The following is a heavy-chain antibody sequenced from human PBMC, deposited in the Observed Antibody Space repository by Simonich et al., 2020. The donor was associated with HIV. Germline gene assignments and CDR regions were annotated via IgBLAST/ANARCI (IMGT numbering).Heavy chain of an antibody. CDR2: IGTAGAT. CDR1: GFPFSSYD. J-gene: IGHJ4*02. CDR3: ARDKEVYAMGGYFDY. D-gene: IGHD2-8*01. V-gene: IGHV3-13*01. Sequence: VQLVESGGGVVQPGRSLRLSCAASGFPFSSYDMHWVRQATGKGLGWFSAIGTAGATYHPGSVKGRFTISRDNAKNSLYLQMNCLRAEDTAVYYCARDKEVYAMGGYFDYWGQGTLVTVSS.